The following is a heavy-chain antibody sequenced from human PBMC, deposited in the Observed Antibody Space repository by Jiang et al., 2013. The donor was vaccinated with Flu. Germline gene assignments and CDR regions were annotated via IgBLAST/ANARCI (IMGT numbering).Heavy chain of an antibody. D-gene: IGHD5-24*01. CDR2: IHPGDSNP. CDR1: GSGYIFTRYW. Sequence: GAEVKKPGESLKISCKGSGSGYIFTRYWIGWVRQMPGKGLEWMGIIHPGDSNPRYSPSFQGQVTISADKSISTAYLQWSSLKASDTAIYYCMSGPRDGYNYRGPDYWGQGTLVTVSS. J-gene: IGHJ4*02. CDR3: MSGPRDGYNYRGPDY. V-gene: IGHV5-51*01.